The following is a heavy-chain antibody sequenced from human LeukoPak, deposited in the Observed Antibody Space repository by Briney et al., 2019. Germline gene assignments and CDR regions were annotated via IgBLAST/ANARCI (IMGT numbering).Heavy chain of an antibody. CDR1: GGSISSGGYY. D-gene: IGHD3-10*01. Sequence: PSQTLSLTCTVSGGSISSGGYYWSWIRQHPRKGLEWIGYIYYSGSTYYNPSLKSRVSIPVGMSKSQFSLKLSSVTAADTAVYYCARSSGRGLDYWGQGILVTVSS. V-gene: IGHV4-31*03. CDR2: IYYSGST. CDR3: ARSSGRGLDY. J-gene: IGHJ4*02.